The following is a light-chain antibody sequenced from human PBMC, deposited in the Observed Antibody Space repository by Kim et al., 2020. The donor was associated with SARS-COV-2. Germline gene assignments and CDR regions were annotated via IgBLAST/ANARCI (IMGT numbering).Light chain of an antibody. Sequence: LTQPASVSGSPGQSITISCTGTSSDVGGYNYVSWYQQHPGKAPKLMIYDVSNRPSGVSNRFSGSKSGNTASLTISGLQAEDEADYYCSSYTSSSTWV. CDR1: SSDVGGYNY. J-gene: IGLJ3*02. CDR3: SSYTSSSTWV. V-gene: IGLV2-14*03. CDR2: DVS.